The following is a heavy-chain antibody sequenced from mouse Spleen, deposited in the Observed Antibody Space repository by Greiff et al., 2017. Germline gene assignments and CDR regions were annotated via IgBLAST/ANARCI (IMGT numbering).Heavy chain of an antibody. D-gene: IGHD1-1*01. CDR3: ARHGDTTVDY. V-gene: IGHV5-9-3*01. CDR1: GFTFSSYA. J-gene: IGHJ2*01. Sequence: EVHVVASGGGLVKPGGSLKLSCAASGFTFSSYAMSWVRQTPEKRLEWVATISSGGSYTYYPDSVKGRFTISRDNAKNTLYLQMSSLRSEDTAMYYCARHGDTTVDYWGQGTTLTVSS. CDR2: ISSGGSYT.